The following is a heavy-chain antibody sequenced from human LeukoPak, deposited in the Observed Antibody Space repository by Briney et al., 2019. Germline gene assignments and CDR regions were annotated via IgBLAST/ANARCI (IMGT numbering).Heavy chain of an antibody. CDR2: INSDARNT. D-gene: IGHD3-3*01. CDR1: GFTFSSYW. CDR3: ASGIGVGDSFDI. V-gene: IGHV3-74*01. Sequence: QSGGSLRLSCAASGFTFSSYWMYWVRQAPGKGLVWVSRINSDARNTNYADSVQGRFTISRDNAKNTLYLQMNSLRVEDTAVYYCASGIGVGDSFDIWGQGTMVTVSS. J-gene: IGHJ3*02.